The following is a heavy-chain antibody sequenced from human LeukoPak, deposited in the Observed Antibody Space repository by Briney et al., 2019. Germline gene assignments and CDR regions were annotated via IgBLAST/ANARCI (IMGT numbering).Heavy chain of an antibody. D-gene: IGHD5-18*01. CDR3: ARGQLYSYGTIVDY. J-gene: IGHJ4*02. CDR2: IRYDESKT. V-gene: IGHV3-30*02. CDR1: GFTFSSYG. Sequence: GGSLRLSCAASGFTFSSYGMHWVRQAPAKGLEWVAFIRYDESKTYYGDSVKGRFTISRDNSKNTLYLQMNSLRAEDTAVYYCARGQLYSYGTIVDYWGQGTLVTVSS.